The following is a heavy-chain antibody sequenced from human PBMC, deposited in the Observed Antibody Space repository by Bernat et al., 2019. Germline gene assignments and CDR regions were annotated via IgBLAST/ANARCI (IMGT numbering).Heavy chain of an antibody. Sequence: QVQLVESGGGLVKPGGSLRLSCAASGFTFSDYHMSWIRQAPGKGLEWVSYISSRGTSICYADSVKGRFTISRDNAKNSLYLQMNSLRAEDTAVYYCARDRDGDYIFDYWGQGTLVTVSS. D-gene: IGHD4-17*01. CDR1: GFTFSDYH. V-gene: IGHV3-11*01. J-gene: IGHJ4*02. CDR2: ISSRGTSI. CDR3: ARDRDGDYIFDY.